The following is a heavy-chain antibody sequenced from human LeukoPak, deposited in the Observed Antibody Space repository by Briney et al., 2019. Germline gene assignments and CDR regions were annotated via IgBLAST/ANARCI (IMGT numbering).Heavy chain of an antibody. CDR2: MKEDGSEI. CDR1: GFTFSTYW. D-gene: IGHD5/OR15-5a*01. Sequence: GGPLRLSCVASGFTFSTYWMTWVRQAPGKGLEWVAYMKEDGSEIYYLDSVKGRFTISRDNAKKSLYLQMSSLIAEDTAVYYCARGVYYFDSWGQGTLVTVSS. J-gene: IGHJ4*02. CDR3: ARGVYYFDS. V-gene: IGHV3-7*04.